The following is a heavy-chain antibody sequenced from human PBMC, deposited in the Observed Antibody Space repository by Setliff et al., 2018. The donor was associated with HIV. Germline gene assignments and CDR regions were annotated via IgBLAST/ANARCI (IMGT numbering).Heavy chain of an antibody. CDR1: GGSFYTYA. CDR3: ARGPKKGVDILPPDS. V-gene: IGHV1-69*13. J-gene: IGHJ5*02. Sequence: SVKASCKASGGSFYTYAFTWVRQAPGQGLEWVGGIVPVFRTVNYAQKLQGRVTITADESTSTSYMELNSLTSDDTAVYYCARGPKKGVDILPPDSWGQGTLVTVSS. CDR2: IVPVFRTV. D-gene: IGHD3-3*01.